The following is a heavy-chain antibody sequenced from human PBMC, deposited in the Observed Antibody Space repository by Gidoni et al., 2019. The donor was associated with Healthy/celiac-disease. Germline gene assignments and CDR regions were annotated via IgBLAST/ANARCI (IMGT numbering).Heavy chain of an antibody. D-gene: IGHD3-22*01. Sequence: EVQLVESGGGLVQPGGSLRLSCAASGFTFSSYELNWVRQAPGKGLEWVSYISSSGSTIYYADSVKGRFTISRDNAKNSLYLQMNSLRAEDTAVYYCARPTPSYYYDSSGYYSDAFDIWGQGTMVTVSS. V-gene: IGHV3-48*03. J-gene: IGHJ3*02. CDR2: ISSSGSTI. CDR3: ARPTPSYYYDSSGYYSDAFDI. CDR1: GFTFSSYE.